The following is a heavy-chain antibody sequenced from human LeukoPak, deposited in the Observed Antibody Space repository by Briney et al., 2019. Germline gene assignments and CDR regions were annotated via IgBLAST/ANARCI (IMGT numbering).Heavy chain of an antibody. D-gene: IGHD1-1*01. J-gene: IGHJ2*01. CDR2: IYYSGST. Sequence: PSETLSLTCTVSGGYISSYYWSWIRQPPGKGLEWIGYIYYSGSTNYNPSLKSRVTISVDTSKNQFSLKLSSVTAADTAVYYCARETRGPPHWYFDLWGRGTLVTVSS. V-gene: IGHV4-59*01. CDR3: ARETRGPPHWYFDL. CDR1: GGYISSYY.